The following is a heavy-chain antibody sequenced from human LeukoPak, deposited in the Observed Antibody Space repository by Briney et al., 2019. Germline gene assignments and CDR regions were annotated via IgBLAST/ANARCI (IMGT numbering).Heavy chain of an antibody. CDR3: AKDLVDTAMVTFYFDY. V-gene: IGHV3-23*01. D-gene: IGHD5-18*01. CDR2: ISGSGGST. J-gene: IGHJ4*02. Sequence: PGGSLRLSCAASGFTFSSYWMRWVRQAPGKGLEWVSAISGSGGSTYYADSVKGRFTISRDNSKNTLYLQMNSLRAEDTAVYYCAKDLVDTAMVTFYFDYWGQGTLVTVSS. CDR1: GFTFSSYW.